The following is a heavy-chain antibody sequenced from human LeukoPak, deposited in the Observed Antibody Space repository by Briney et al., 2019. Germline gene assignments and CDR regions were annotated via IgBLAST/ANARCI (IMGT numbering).Heavy chain of an antibody. CDR2: IWYDGSKK. D-gene: IGHD2-21*01. CDR1: GFTFSSYG. J-gene: IGHJ4*02. CDR3: ARGPGDPPYFDY. V-gene: IGHV3-33*08. Sequence: PGRSLRLSCAASGFTFSSYGMHWVRQAPGKGLEWVAVIWYDGSKKYYADSVKGRFTISRDNSKNTLDLQMNSLRAEDTAVYYCARGPGDPPYFDYWGQGTLVTVSS.